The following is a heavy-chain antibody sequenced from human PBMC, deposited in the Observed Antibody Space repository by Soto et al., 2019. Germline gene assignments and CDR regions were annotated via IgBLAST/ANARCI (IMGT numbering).Heavy chain of an antibody. D-gene: IGHD2-2*01. CDR3: ARTRRALWCSSTSCYPDY. CDR2: ISAYNGNT. Sequence: GASVKVSCKASGYTFTSYGISWVRQAPGQGLEWMGWISAYNGNTNYAQKLQGRVTMTTDTSTSTAYMELRSLRSDDTAVYYCARTRRALWCSSTSCYPDYWGQGTLVTVSS. J-gene: IGHJ4*02. CDR1: GYTFTSYG. V-gene: IGHV1-18*01.